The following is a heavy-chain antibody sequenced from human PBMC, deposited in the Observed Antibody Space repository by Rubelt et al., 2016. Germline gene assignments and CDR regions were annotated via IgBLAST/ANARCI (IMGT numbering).Heavy chain of an antibody. D-gene: IGHD3-3*01. J-gene: IGHJ6*02. CDR3: ARDPITIFGVVIRYYYGMDV. V-gene: IGHV3-23*01. CDR1: GFTFSSYA. Sequence: VLPGGSLRLSCAASGFTFSSYAMSWVRQAPGKGLEWVSVISGSGGSTYYADSVKGRFTISRDNSKNTLYLEMNSLRAEDTAVYYCARDPITIFGVVIRYYYGMDVWGQGTTVTVSS. CDR2: ISGSGGST.